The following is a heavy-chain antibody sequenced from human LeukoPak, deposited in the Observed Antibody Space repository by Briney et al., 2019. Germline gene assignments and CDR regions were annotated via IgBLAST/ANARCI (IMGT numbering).Heavy chain of an antibody. Sequence: ASETLSRNCTVSGVSISTYYWSWIRQPPGKGLEWIGFIFYSGSTNYNPSLKSRVTISVDASKNQFSLRLRSVTAADTAVNYCASGAAYLYYWGQGTLVTVSS. D-gene: IGHD3-10*01. J-gene: IGHJ4*02. CDR2: IFYSGST. CDR1: GVSISTYY. CDR3: ASGAAYLYY. V-gene: IGHV4-59*01.